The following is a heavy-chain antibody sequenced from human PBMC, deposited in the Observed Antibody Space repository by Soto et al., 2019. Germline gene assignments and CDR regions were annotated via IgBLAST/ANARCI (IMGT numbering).Heavy chain of an antibody. V-gene: IGHV3-21*01. D-gene: IGHD5-12*01. CDR2: ISRSSGYI. Sequence: EVQLVESGGGLVKPGESLRLSCAASGFTFSNYNMIWVRQAPGKGLEWVSSISRSSGYIYYADSMKGRFTISRDNAKNSLFLQMKSLRDEDTAVYFCARCGTGVQDGYNYIPNYWGQGTLVTVSS. CDR3: ARCGTGVQDGYNYIPNY. CDR1: GFTFSNYN. J-gene: IGHJ4*02.